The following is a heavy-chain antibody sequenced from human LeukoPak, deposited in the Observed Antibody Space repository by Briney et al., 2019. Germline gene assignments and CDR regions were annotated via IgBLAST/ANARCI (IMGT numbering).Heavy chain of an antibody. J-gene: IGHJ4*02. CDR1: GYTFTGYY. CDR3: ARDPSSGWYPHFYY. CDR2: INPNSSGT. D-gene: IGHD6-19*01. Sequence: ASVKVYCKASGYTFTGYYMNWVRQAPGQGLEWMGRINPNSSGTNYAQQFQGRVTMTRDTSISTAYMELSRLRSDDTSVYYCARDPSSGWYPHFYYWGQGTLVTVSS. V-gene: IGHV1-2*06.